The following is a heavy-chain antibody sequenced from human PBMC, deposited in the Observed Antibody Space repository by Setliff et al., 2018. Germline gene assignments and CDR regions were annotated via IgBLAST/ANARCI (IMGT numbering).Heavy chain of an antibody. CDR2: IHFSGTT. CDR1: DGSSSSHY. Sequence: SETLSLTCTVSDGSSSSHYWSWIRQPPGKGLEWIGYIHFSGTTNYNPSLKSRVTLSLDTSKNQFSLELSPVTAADTAMYYCARENGYCSGGACYFMFDYWGQGTLVTVSS. CDR3: ARENGYCSGGACYFMFDY. D-gene: IGHD2-15*01. V-gene: IGHV4-59*11. J-gene: IGHJ4*02.